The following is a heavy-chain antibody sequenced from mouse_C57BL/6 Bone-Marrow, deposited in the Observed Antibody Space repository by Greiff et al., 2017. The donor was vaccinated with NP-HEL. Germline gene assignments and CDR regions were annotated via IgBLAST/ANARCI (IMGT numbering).Heavy chain of an antibody. Sequence: DVHLVESGGDLVKPGGSLKLSCAASGFTFSSYGMSWVRQTPDKRLEWVATISSGGSYTYYPDSVKGRFTISRDNAKNTLYLQMSSLKSEDTAMYYCARNYYGSSAMDYWGQGTSVTVSS. D-gene: IGHD1-1*01. V-gene: IGHV5-6*01. CDR2: ISSGGSYT. CDR1: GFTFSSYG. CDR3: ARNYYGSSAMDY. J-gene: IGHJ4*01.